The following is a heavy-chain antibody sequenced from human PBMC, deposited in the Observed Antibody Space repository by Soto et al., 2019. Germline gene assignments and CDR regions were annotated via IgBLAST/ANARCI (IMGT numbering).Heavy chain of an antibody. V-gene: IGHV3-23*01. D-gene: IGHD6-19*01. CDR1: GFTFSSYS. Sequence: GGSLRLSCAASGFTFSSYSMSWVRQAPGKGLEWVSAISGSGGSTYYADSVKGRFTISRDNSKNTLYLQMNSLRAEDTAVYYCAKDLGALKEVAVAGTSYYYYYGMDVWGQGTTVTVSS. CDR3: AKDLGALKEVAVAGTSYYYYYGMDV. CDR2: ISGSGGST. J-gene: IGHJ6*02.